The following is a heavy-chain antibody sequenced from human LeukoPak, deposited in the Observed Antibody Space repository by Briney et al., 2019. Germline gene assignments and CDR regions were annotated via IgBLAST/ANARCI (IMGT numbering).Heavy chain of an antibody. CDR1: GYTFTSYG. CDR2: IIPIFGIA. V-gene: IGHV1-69*04. Sequence: SVKVSCKASGYTFTSYGISWVRQAPGQGLEWMGRIIPIFGIANYAQKFQGRVTITADKSTSTAYMELSSLRSEDTAVYYCAGLRKNGYFDLWGRGTLVTVSS. CDR3: AGLRKNGYFDL. J-gene: IGHJ2*01.